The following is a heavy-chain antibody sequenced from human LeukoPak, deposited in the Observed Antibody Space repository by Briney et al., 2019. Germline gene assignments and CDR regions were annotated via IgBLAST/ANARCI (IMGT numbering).Heavy chain of an antibody. Sequence: PSETLSLTCAVSSGSISSSNWWSWVRQPPGKGLEWIGEIHHSGSTNYNPSLRSRVTISVDKSKNQFSLILSSVTAADTAVYYCASQESRYSIAASETWGQGTLVTVSS. V-gene: IGHV4-4*02. CDR2: IHHSGST. CDR3: ASQESRYSIAASET. J-gene: IGHJ5*02. D-gene: IGHD6-13*01. CDR1: SGSISSSNW.